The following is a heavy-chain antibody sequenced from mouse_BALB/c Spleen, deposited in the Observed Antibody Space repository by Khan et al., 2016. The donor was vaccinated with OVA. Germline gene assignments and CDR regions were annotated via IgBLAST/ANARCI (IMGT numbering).Heavy chain of an antibody. J-gene: IGHJ3*01. CDR2: INPSNGYT. D-gene: IGHD2-14*01. Sequence: QVQLQQSGAELARPGASVKMSCKASGYTFTSYTIHWIKLRPGQGLEWIGYINPSNGYTNYNQKFKDKATLTADKSSTTAYMQLSSLTSDDSEVYNWVRDGAYYRNDGWFAYWGQGTLVTVSA. CDR3: VRDGAYYRNDGWFAY. CDR1: GYTFTSYT. V-gene: IGHV1-4*01.